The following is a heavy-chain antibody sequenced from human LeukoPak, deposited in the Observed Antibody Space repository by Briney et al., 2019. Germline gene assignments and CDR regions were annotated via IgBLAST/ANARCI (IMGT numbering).Heavy chain of an antibody. CDR2: ISDDGSHK. D-gene: IGHD6-13*01. CDR3: AKGPKPAAGVNNWFDP. J-gene: IGHJ5*02. CDR1: GFTFSSYG. V-gene: IGHV3-30*18. Sequence: PGGSLRLSCAASGFTFSSYGMHWVRQAPGRGLEWVAVISDDGSHKYYAESVRGRFTTSRDNSKHTLFLQMDSLRTEDTAEYYCAKGPKPAAGVNNWFDPWGQGTLVTVSS.